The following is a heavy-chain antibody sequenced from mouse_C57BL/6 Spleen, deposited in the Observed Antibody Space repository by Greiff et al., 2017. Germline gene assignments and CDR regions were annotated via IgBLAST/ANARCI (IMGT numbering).Heavy chain of an antibody. Sequence: EVKLMESGGGLVKPGGSLKLSCAASGFTFSSYAMSWVRQTPEKRLEWVATISAGGSYTYYPDNVKGRFTISRDNAKNNLYLQMSHLKSEDTAMYYCARVYRKLGEDAMDYWGQGTSVTVSS. CDR3: ARVYRKLGEDAMDY. J-gene: IGHJ4*01. CDR1: GFTFSSYA. CDR2: ISAGGSYT. D-gene: IGHD4-1*01. V-gene: IGHV5-4*03.